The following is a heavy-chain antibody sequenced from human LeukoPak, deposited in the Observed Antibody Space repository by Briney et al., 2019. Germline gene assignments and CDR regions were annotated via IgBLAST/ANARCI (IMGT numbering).Heavy chain of an antibody. D-gene: IGHD6-13*01. CDR3: ARRLAVTGRYYFDY. J-gene: IGHJ4*02. CDR1: GGSISTYY. Sequence: KSSETLSLTCTVSGGSISTYYWTWIRQPPGKGLEWIGFIYYSGSTNYNPSLKSRVTMSADTSKNQFSLMLNSVTAADTAVYYCARRLAVTGRYYFDYWGQGTLVTVSS. CDR2: IYYSGST. V-gene: IGHV4-59*01.